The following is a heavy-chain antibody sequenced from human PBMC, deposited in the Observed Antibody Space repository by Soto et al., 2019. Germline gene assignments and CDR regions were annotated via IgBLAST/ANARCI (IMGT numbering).Heavy chain of an antibody. CDR2: IRSKSSGETI. J-gene: IGHJ4*02. V-gene: IGHV3-49*04. CDR3: ARGRNRLDY. CDR1: GFIFGDYA. Sequence: SLRLSCIVSGFIFGDYAMSWVRQAPGKGLEWVGLIRSKSSGETIQYAASVRGRFTISRDDSKSIAYLQLDSLETEDTAVYYCARGRNRLDYWGQGDPVTVSS.